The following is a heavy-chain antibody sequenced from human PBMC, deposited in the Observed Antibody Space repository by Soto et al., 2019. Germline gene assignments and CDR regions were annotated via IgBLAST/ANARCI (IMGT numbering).Heavy chain of an antibody. CDR2: ISGSGAGT. D-gene: IGHD2-15*01. CDR1: GFTFSSYS. CDR3: ANARYCYGGSCYGLPYYYGMDV. V-gene: IGHV3-23*01. Sequence: EVQLLESGGTLVQPGGSLRLSCAASGFTFSSYSMSWVRQAPGKGLEWVSGISGSGAGTYYADSVQGRFTISRDNSENKVYLQMYSLRAEDTAVYYCANARYCYGGSCYGLPYYYGMDVWGQGTTVTVSS. J-gene: IGHJ6*02.